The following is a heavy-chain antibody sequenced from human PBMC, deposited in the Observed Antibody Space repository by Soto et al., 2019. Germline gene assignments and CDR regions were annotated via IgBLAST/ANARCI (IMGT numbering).Heavy chain of an antibody. CDR1: GFTFSSYA. D-gene: IGHD4-4*01. V-gene: IGHV3-23*01. Sequence: GGSLRLSCAASGFTFSSYAMSWVRQAPGKGLEWVSAISGSGGSTYYADSVKGRFTISRDNSKNTLYLQMNSLRAEDTAVYYFAKRSSSNYDPLGRYVWGKGTRVTVPS. CDR2: ISGSGGST. CDR3: AKRSSSNYDPLGRYV. J-gene: IGHJ6*04.